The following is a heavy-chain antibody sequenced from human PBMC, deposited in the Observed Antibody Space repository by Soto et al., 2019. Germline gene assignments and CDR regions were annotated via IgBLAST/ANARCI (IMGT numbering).Heavy chain of an antibody. Sequence: QVQLQQWGAGLLKPSETLSLTCAVYGGSFSGYYWSWIRQPPGKGLEWIGEITHSGSTNYNPSLKTRVTISVDTSRNQFSLKLSSVTAADTAVYYCARGGIVVVPAAMRFVNYWGQGTLVTVSS. CDR2: ITHSGST. CDR3: ARGGIVVVPAAMRFVNY. V-gene: IGHV4-34*01. J-gene: IGHJ4*02. CDR1: GGSFSGYY. D-gene: IGHD2-2*01.